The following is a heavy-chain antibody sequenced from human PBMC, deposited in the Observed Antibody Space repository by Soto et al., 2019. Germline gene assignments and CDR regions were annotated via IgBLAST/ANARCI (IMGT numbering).Heavy chain of an antibody. D-gene: IGHD3-10*01. CDR3: ARIGDAGRGKYYFYYGLDV. V-gene: IGHV5-51*03. CDR2: IYPGDSDT. Sequence: PRESLKISCEGSGYRFANYRIGWVRQMPGKGLEWMGIIYPGDSDTRYSPSFQGQVTISVDKSFSTAYLQWSSLKASDSATYYCARIGDAGRGKYYFYYGLDVWGQGTTVTVSS. J-gene: IGHJ6*01. CDR1: GYRFANYR.